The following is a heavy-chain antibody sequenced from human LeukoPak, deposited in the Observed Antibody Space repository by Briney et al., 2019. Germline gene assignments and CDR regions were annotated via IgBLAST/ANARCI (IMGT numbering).Heavy chain of an antibody. D-gene: IGHD2-15*01. CDR3: ARDPTPRYCSGGSCYTHYGMDV. Sequence: GGSLRLSCAASGFTFSSYTMNWVRQAPGKGLEGVSSISSSSSYIYYADSVKGRLTISRDNAKNSLYLQMNSLRAEATAVYYCARDPTPRYCSGGSCYTHYGMDVWGQGTTVTVSS. J-gene: IGHJ6*02. CDR1: GFTFSSYT. V-gene: IGHV3-21*01. CDR2: ISSSSSYI.